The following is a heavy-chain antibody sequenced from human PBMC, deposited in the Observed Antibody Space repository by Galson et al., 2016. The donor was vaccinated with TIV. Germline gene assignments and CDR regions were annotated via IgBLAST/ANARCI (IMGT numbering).Heavy chain of an antibody. V-gene: IGHV6-1*01. J-gene: IGHJ4*02. D-gene: IGHD6-13*01. CDR1: GDSVSSNSAA. CDR2: TYYRSKWYN. CDR3: ARASSSWLITVHLDY. Sequence: CAISGDSVSSNSAAWNWIRQSPSRGLEWLGRTYYRSKWYNDYAASVKGRITINPDTSKNQFSLQLNSVTPEDTAVYYCARASSSWLITVHLDYWGQGTLVTVSS.